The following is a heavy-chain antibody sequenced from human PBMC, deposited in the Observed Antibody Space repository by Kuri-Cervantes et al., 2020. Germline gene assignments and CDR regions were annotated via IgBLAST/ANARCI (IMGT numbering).Heavy chain of an antibody. V-gene: IGHV3-30*03. J-gene: IGHJ4*02. CDR2: ISYDGNEK. CDR1: GFTFTSYG. Sequence: GESLKISCAGSGFTFTSYGMHWVRQAPGKGPQWLAVISYDGNEKYYADSVKGRFTISRDNSKNTLYLQMNSLRAEDTAVYYCAREGYCSSTSCYDDYWGQGTLVTVSS. D-gene: IGHD2-2*01. CDR3: AREGYCSSTSCYDDY.